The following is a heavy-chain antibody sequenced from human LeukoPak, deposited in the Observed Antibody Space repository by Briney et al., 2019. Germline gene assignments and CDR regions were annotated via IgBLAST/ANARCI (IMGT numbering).Heavy chain of an antibody. V-gene: IGHV1-3*02. CDR1: GYTFTNCA. CDR3: ARGIHSGAWLTDY. D-gene: IGHD6-25*01. J-gene: IGHJ4*02. Sequence: GASVKVSCKASGYTFTNCAIHWVRQAPGRRLEWMGWSNGANGNTEYSPAFQGRVSITRDTSASTAYMELSSLSSEDMAIYYCARGIHSGAWLTDYWGQGTLVTVS. CDR2: SNGANGNT.